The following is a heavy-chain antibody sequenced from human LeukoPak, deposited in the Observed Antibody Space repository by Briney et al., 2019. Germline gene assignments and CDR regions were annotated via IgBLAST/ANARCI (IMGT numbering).Heavy chain of an antibody. V-gene: IGHV1-69*05. CDR3: ARDGGDCSGGSCYSKPFDY. Sequence: SVKVSCKASGGTFSSYAISWVRQAPGQGLEWMGGIIPIFGTANYAQRFQGRVTITTDESTSTAYMELSSLRSEDTAVYYCARDGGDCSGGSCYSKPFDYWGQGTLVTVSS. J-gene: IGHJ4*02. D-gene: IGHD2-15*01. CDR2: IIPIFGTA. CDR1: GGTFSSYA.